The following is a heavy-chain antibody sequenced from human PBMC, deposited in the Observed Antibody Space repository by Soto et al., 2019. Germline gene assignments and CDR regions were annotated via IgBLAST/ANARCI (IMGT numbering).Heavy chain of an antibody. V-gene: IGHV3-21*01. D-gene: IGHD4-4*01. CDR2: ISSSSSYI. CDR3: ARVPGTTVTDNYYYYYYMDV. Sequence: PGGSLRLSCAASGFTFSCYSMNWVRQAPGKGLEWVSSISSSSSYIYYADSVKGRFTISRDNAKNSLYLQMNSLRAEDTAVYYCARVPGTTVTDNYYYYYYMDVWGKGTTVTVSS. CDR1: GFTFSCYS. J-gene: IGHJ6*03.